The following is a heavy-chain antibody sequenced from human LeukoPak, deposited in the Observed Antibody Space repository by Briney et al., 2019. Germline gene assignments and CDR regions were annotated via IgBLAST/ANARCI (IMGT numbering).Heavy chain of an antibody. D-gene: IGHD7-27*01. CDR1: GDSASSDSAS. V-gene: IGHV6-1*01. J-gene: IGHJ4*02. Sequence: SRTPSLTRAISGDSASSDSASWNWIRQSPSRGLEWLGRTYYRSKCYNYYAVSVKSRMTINPDTSKNQLSLQLNSVTPEDTAVYYCARALGAGEDYFDYWGQGTLVTVSS. CDR2: TYYRSKCYN. CDR3: ARALGAGEDYFDY.